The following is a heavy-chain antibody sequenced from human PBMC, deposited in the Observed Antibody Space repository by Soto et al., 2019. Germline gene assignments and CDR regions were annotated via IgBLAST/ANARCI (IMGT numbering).Heavy chain of an antibody. CDR3: ARGGNSTTGRFDP. V-gene: IGHV4-34*01. J-gene: IGHJ5*02. D-gene: IGHD1-7*01. CDR1: GGSFSGYY. CDR2: INHSGST. Sequence: QVQLQQWGAGLLKPSETLSLTCAVYGGSFSGYYWSWIRQPPGKGPEWIGEINHSGSTNYNPSLQSRVTISVDTSKNQFSLKLRAVTAADTAVYYCARGGNSTTGRFDPWGQGTLVTVSS.